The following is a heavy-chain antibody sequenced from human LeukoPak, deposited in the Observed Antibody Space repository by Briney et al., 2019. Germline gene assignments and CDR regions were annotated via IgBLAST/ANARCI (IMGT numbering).Heavy chain of an antibody. CDR3: ARDQEGFFGSSSSSWFDP. CDR1: GYAFTGYY. CDR2: INPNSGGT. V-gene: IGHV1-2*02. D-gene: IGHD6-6*01. J-gene: IGHJ5*02. Sequence: ASVKVSCKASGYAFTGYYMHWVRQAPGQGLEWMGWINPNSGGTNYAQKFQGRVTMTRDTSISTAYMELSRLRSDDTAVYYCARDQEGFFGSSSSSWFDPWGQGTLVTVSS.